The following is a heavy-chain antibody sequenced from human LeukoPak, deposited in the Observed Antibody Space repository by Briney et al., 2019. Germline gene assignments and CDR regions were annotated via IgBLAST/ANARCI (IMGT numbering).Heavy chain of an antibody. CDR2: ISAYNGNT. CDR3: ARAPPEPQMRAMAFDY. D-gene: IGHD5-18*01. Sequence: GASVKVSCEASGYTFTSYGISWVRQAPGQGLEWMGWISAYNGNTNYAQKLQGRVTMTTDTSTSTAYMELRSLRSDDTAVYYCARAPPEPQMRAMAFDYWGQGTLVTVSS. V-gene: IGHV1-18*01. J-gene: IGHJ4*02. CDR1: GYTFTSYG.